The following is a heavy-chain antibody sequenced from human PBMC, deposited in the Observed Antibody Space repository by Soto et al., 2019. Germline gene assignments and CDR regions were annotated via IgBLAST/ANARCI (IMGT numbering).Heavy chain of an antibody. V-gene: IGHV4-4*02. CDR2: IYHSGST. D-gene: IGHD3-16*01. J-gene: IGHJ4*01. CDR1: GASISSGNW. Sequence: SETLSLTCAVSGASISSGNWWSWVRQSPGKGLEWIGEIYHSGSTNHNPSLKSRVIISVDKSRSQFSLKLSSLTAADTAVYFCASHRGNTFGPYDDWGQGTQVTVSS. CDR3: ASHRGNTFGPYDD.